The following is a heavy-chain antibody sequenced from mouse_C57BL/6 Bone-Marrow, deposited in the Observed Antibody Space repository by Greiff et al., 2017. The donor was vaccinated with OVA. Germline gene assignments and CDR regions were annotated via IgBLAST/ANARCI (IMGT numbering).Heavy chain of an antibody. CDR2: FYPGSGSI. Sequence: VQLQQSGAELVKPGASVKLSCKASGYTFTEYTIHWVKQRSGQGLEWIGWFYPGSGSIKYNEKFKDKATLTADKSSSTVYMKLSRLTSEDSAVYFCARHEPYGYDGYYAMDYWGQGTSVTVSS. J-gene: IGHJ4*01. D-gene: IGHD2-2*01. CDR1: GYTFTEYT. V-gene: IGHV1-62-2*01. CDR3: ARHEPYGYDGYYAMDY.